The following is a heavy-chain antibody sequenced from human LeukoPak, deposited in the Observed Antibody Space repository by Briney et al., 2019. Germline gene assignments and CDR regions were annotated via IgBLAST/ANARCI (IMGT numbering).Heavy chain of an antibody. Sequence: GGSLRLSCAASGFTFSMKAMSWVRQAPGKGLEWVSAMSGSGDSSYYADSVKGRFTISRDISKNTLYLQMNSLGVEDTAVYYCAKNKWERSGAFDIWGQGTMVTVSS. CDR3: AKNKWERSGAFDI. D-gene: IGHD1-26*01. J-gene: IGHJ3*02. V-gene: IGHV3-23*01. CDR2: MSGSGDSS. CDR1: GFTFSMKA.